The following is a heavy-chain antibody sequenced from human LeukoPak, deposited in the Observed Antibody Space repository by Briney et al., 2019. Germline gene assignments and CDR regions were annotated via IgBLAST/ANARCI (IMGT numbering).Heavy chain of an antibody. Sequence: QPGGSLRLSCAASGFSVSSTYLTWVRQAPGKGLEWVAVISYDGSNKYYADSVKGRFTISRDNSKNTLYLQMNSLRAEDTAVYYCARGGRGSAAVVAPRSFDIWGQGTMVTVSS. CDR1: GFSVSSTY. D-gene: IGHD3-22*01. CDR3: ARGGRGSAAVVAPRSFDI. J-gene: IGHJ3*02. CDR2: ISYDGSNK. V-gene: IGHV3-30-3*01.